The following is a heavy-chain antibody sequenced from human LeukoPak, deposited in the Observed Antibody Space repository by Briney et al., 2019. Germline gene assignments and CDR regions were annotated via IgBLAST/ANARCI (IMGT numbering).Heavy chain of an antibody. CDR1: GFTFSSYS. D-gene: IGHD5-18*01. Sequence: GGSLRLSCAASGFTFSSYSMNWVRQAPGKGLEWVSSISSSSSYIYYADSVKGRFTISRDNAKNSLYLQMNSLRADDTAVYYCARLPYSYGYSEARASAVWGQGTLVTVSS. CDR2: ISSSSSYI. J-gene: IGHJ4*02. CDR3: ARLPYSYGYSEARASAV. V-gene: IGHV3-21*04.